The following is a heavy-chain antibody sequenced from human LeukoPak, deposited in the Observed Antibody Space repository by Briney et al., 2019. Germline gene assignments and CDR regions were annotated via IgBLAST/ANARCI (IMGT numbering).Heavy chain of an antibody. V-gene: IGHV3-23*01. CDR1: GFILSNYG. Sequence: GGSLRLSCAASGFILSNYGMNWVRQAPGKGLEWVSGITGGGLTYYANSVKGRFTISRDSSKNTMYLQMNSLRVEDTAMYYCGRDVGPWGQGTLVTVSS. CDR3: GRDVGP. CDR2: ITGGGLT. J-gene: IGHJ5*02.